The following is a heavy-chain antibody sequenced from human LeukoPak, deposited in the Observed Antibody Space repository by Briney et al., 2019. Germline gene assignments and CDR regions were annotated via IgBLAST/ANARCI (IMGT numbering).Heavy chain of an antibody. J-gene: IGHJ4*02. Sequence: GGSLRLSCAASGFPFSNYGMHWVRQAPGKGLEWVAAIQSDGSKKYRADSMKGRFTISRDSPKNTLFLQMNSLRAEDTAVYYCARDSCSSPTCLDYWGQGTLVTVSS. V-gene: IGHV3-33*01. D-gene: IGHD2-2*01. CDR3: ARDSCSSPTCLDY. CDR2: IQSDGSKK. CDR1: GFPFSNYG.